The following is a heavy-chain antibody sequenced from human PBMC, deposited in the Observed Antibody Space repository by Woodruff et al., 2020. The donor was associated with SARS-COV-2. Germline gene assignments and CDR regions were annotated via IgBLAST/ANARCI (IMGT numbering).Heavy chain of an antibody. CDR3: ARAPYYDFWSGTNDY. Sequence: KFQGRVTMTRNTSISTAYMELSSLRSEDTAVYYCARAPYYDFWSGTNDYWGQGTLVTVSS. J-gene: IGHJ4*02. D-gene: IGHD3-3*01. V-gene: IGHV1-8*01.